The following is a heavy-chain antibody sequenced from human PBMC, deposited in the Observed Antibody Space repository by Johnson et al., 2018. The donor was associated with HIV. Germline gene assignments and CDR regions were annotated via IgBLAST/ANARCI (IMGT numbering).Heavy chain of an antibody. V-gene: IGHV3-66*02. CDR1: GFTVSSNY. D-gene: IGHD1-26*01. Sequence: VESGGGLVQPGGSLRLSCAASGFTVSSNYMSWVRQAPGKGLEWVSAISGSGGSTYYADSVKGRFNISRDNSKNTLYLQMNSLRAEDSALYYCARDRSMGSDYVSYAFDIWGQGTMVTVSS. J-gene: IGHJ3*02. CDR3: ARDRSMGSDYVSYAFDI. CDR2: SGSGGST.